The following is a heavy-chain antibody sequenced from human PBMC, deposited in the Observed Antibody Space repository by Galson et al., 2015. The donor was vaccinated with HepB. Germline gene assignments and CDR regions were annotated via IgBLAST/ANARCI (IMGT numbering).Heavy chain of an antibody. CDR2: INPSGGST. CDR1: GYTFTSYY. CDR3: ARGVLSYYDILTGYYNDY. J-gene: IGHJ4*02. D-gene: IGHD3-9*01. V-gene: IGHV1-46*04. Sequence: SVKVSCKASGYTFTSYYMHWVRQAPGQGLEWMGIINPSGGSTSYAQKLQGRVTMTRDTSTSTVYMELSSLRSEDTAVYYCARGVLSYYDILTGYYNDYWGQGTLVTVSS.